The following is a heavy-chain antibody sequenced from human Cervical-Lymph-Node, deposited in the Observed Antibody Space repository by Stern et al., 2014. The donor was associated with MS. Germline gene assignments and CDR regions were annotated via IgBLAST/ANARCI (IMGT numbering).Heavy chain of an antibody. J-gene: IGHJ4*02. Sequence: EVQLVESGGGVIQPGGSLRLSCTASGFTVSRDYMTWVRQAPGQGLEWVSLITKFGNAFYTDSVKCRFTISRDDSKNTVYLHMTSLRAEDTAMYYCARDTSSPERSDWWGQGTLVTVSS. CDR3: ARDTSSPERSDW. CDR2: ITKFGNA. D-gene: IGHD1-1*01. V-gene: IGHV3-53*01. CDR1: GFTVSRDY.